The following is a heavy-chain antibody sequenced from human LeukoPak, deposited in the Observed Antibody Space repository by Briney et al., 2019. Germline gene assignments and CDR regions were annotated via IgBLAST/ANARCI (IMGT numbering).Heavy chain of an antibody. D-gene: IGHD2-2*01. CDR2: LSVYNDNT. Sequence: ASVKVSCKASGYTFTNYGISWVRQAPGQGLEWMGWLSVYNDNTIYGQSFEGRVTMTTDTSTSTAYMELRNLRTDDTAIYYCARTNQLLSHGDFWGQGTLATVSS. CDR1: GYTFTNYG. CDR3: ARTNQLLSHGDF. J-gene: IGHJ4*02. V-gene: IGHV1-18*01.